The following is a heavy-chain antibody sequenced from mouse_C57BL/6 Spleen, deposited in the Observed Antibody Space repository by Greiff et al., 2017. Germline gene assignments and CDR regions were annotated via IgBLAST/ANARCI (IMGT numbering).Heavy chain of an antibody. CDR1: GYTFTDYY. J-gene: IGHJ4*01. CDR2: INPNNGGT. D-gene: IGHD2-14*01. Sequence: VQLQQSGPELVKPGASVKISCKASGYTFTDYYMNWVKQSHGKSLEWIGDINPNNGGTSYNQKFKGKATLTVDKSSSTAYMELRSLTSEDSAVYYCARRVRLGAMDYWGQGTSVTVSS. CDR3: ARRVRLGAMDY. V-gene: IGHV1-26*01.